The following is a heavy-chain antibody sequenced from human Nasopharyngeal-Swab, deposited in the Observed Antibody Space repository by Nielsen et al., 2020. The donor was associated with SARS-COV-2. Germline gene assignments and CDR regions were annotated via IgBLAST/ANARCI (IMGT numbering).Heavy chain of an antibody. CDR3: ARSVPAAMNYYYYYMDV. Sequence: SETLSLTCTVSGGSIRSYYWSWIRQPPGKGLEWIGYIYYSGSTNYNPSLKSRVTISVDTSKNQFSLKLSSVTAAGTAVYYCARSVPAAMNYYYYYMDVWGKGTTVTVSS. CDR2: IYYSGST. J-gene: IGHJ6*03. V-gene: IGHV4-59*08. D-gene: IGHD2-2*01. CDR1: GGSIRSYY.